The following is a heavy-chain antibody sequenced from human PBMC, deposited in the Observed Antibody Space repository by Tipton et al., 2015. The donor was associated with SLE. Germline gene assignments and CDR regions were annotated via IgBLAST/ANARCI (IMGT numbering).Heavy chain of an antibody. J-gene: IGHJ3*02. V-gene: IGHV1-18*01. D-gene: IGHD2-15*01. CDR2: ISAYNGNT. Sequence: QVQLVQSGAEVKKPGASVKVSCKASGYTFTSYGISWVRQAPGQGLEWMGWISAYNGNTNYAQKLQGRATMTTDTSTSTAYMELRSLRSDDTAVYYCARDDSLVVVAATYAFDIWGQGTMVTVSS. CDR1: GYTFTSYG. CDR3: ARDDSLVVVAATYAFDI.